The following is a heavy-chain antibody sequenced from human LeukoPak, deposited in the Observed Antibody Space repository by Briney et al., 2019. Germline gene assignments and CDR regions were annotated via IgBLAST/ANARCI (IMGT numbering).Heavy chain of an antibody. V-gene: IGHV4-59*01. D-gene: IGHD3-16*01. CDR3: ARGGQYDDFDY. CDR2: IFYTGNT. Sequence: SETLSLTCTVSGASISSFFWSWIRRPPGKGLEWVGYIFYTGNTKFNPSLKSRVTISLDTSKKQFSLKLSSVTAADTAVYYCARGGQYDDFDYWGQGTLVTVSS. CDR1: GASISSFF. J-gene: IGHJ4*02.